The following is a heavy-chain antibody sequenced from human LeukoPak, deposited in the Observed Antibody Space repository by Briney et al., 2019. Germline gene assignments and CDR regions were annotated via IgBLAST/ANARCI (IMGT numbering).Heavy chain of an antibody. CDR3: ARDFTAAGTSYGMDV. D-gene: IGHD6-13*01. V-gene: IGHV1-69*13. Sequence: ASVIASFTSSGRTFNTYAISWVRQAPGQGLELIGGIIPICGTANYAQKFQGRVTITADESTSTAYMELSSLRSEDTAVYYCARDFTAAGTSYGMDVWGQGTTVTVSS. CDR2: IIPICGTA. CDR1: GRTFNTYA. J-gene: IGHJ6*02.